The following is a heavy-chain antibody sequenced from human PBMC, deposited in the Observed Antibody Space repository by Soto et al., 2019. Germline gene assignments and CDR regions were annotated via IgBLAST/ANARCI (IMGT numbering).Heavy chain of an antibody. CDR3: AREKGRYYDTSGYYYGDYYGMDV. V-gene: IGHV4-30-4*01. CDR2: IYYSGST. D-gene: IGHD3-22*01. CDR1: GGSISSGNHY. J-gene: IGHJ6*02. Sequence: QVQLQESGPGLVKPSQTLSLTCTVSGGSISSGNHYWSWIRQPPGKGLEWIGYIYYSGSTYYNPSLKSRVNISVDTSKNQFSLKMSSVTAADTAVYYCAREKGRYYDTSGYYYGDYYGMDVWGQGTTVTVSS.